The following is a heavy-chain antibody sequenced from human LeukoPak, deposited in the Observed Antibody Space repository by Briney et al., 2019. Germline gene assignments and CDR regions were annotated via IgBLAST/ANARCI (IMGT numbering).Heavy chain of an antibody. CDR2: ISSSSSYI. D-gene: IGHD4-17*01. CDR3: ALGDYGAPFDY. CDR1: GFTYSSYS. J-gene: IGHJ4*02. V-gene: IGHV3-21*01. Sequence: GGSLRLSCAASGFTYSSYSMNWVRQAPGKGLEWVSSISSSSSYIYYADSVKGRFTISRDNAKNSLYLQMNSLRAEDTAVYYCALGDYGAPFDYWGQGTLVTVSS.